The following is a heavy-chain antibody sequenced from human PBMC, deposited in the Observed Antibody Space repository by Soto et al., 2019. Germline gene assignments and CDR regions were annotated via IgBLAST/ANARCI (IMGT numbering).Heavy chain of an antibody. CDR3: AKVPNWNYPDY. Sequence: PGGSLRLSCAASGFTFSTYDMSWVRQAPGKGLEWVSTISGSGDTTYYADSVKGRFTISRDNSKNTLYLQMNSLRAEDTALYYCAKVPNWNYPDYWGQGTLVTVSS. V-gene: IGHV3-23*01. J-gene: IGHJ4*02. CDR1: GFTFSTYD. D-gene: IGHD1-7*01. CDR2: ISGSGDTT.